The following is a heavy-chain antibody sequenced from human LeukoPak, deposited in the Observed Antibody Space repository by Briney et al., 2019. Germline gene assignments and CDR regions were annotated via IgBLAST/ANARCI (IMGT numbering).Heavy chain of an antibody. Sequence: SETLSLTCTVSGGSISSYYWSWVRQPPGKGLEWIGYIYYSGSTNYHPSLKSRVTISVDTSKNQFALKLSSVTAADTAVYYCARGDYDSSGSSYAFDIWGQGTMVTVSS. D-gene: IGHD3-22*01. V-gene: IGHV4-59*08. CDR3: ARGDYDSSGSSYAFDI. CDR1: GGSISSYY. J-gene: IGHJ3*02. CDR2: IYYSGST.